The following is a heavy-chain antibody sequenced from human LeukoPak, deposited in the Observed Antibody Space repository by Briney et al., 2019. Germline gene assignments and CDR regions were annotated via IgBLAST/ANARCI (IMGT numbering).Heavy chain of an antibody. CDR1: GFTFSSYA. V-gene: IGHV3-64*01. D-gene: IGHD4-11*01. Sequence: PGGPLRLSCAASGFTFSSYAMHWVRQAPGKGLEYVSAISSNGGSTYYANSVKGRFTISRDNSKNTLYLQMGSLRAEDMAVYYCARGHSNSPYYFDYWGQGTLVTVSS. CDR3: ARGHSNSPYYFDY. J-gene: IGHJ4*02. CDR2: ISSNGGST.